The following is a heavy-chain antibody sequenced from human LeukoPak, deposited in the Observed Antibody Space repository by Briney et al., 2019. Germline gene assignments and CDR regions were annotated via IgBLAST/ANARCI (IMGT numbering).Heavy chain of an antibody. CDR1: GGSISSSSYY. Sequence: PSETLSLTCTVSGGSISSSSYYWGWIRQPPGKGLEWIGSIYYSGSTYYNPSLKSRVTISVDTSKNQFSLKLSSVTAADTAVYYCARVPSVRLPNDYWGQGTLVTVSS. D-gene: IGHD3-10*01. V-gene: IGHV4-39*01. CDR2: IYYSGST. J-gene: IGHJ4*02. CDR3: ARVPSVRLPNDY.